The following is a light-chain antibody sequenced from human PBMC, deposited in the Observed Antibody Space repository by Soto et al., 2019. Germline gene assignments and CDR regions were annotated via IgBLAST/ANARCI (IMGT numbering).Light chain of an antibody. J-gene: IGKJ1*01. CDR3: QQYNNWPLT. CDR1: QSISSY. V-gene: IGKV1-39*01. CDR2: AAS. Sequence: DIQMTQSPSSLSASVGDRVTITCRASQSISSYLNWYQQKPGKAPKFLIYAASSLQSGVPSRFSGSGSGTDFTLTISSLQPEDFAVYYCQQYNNWPLTFGQGTKVDI.